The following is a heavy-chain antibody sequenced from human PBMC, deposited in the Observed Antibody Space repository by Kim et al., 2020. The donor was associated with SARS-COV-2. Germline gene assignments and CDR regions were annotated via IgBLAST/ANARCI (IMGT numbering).Heavy chain of an antibody. D-gene: IGHD3-22*01. V-gene: IGHV3-23*01. CDR3: AKNTGITMIVVVITPGGMDV. Sequence: GGSLRLSCAASGFTFSSYAMSWVRQAPGKGLEWVSAISGSGGSTYYADSVKGRFTISRDNSKNTLYLQMNSLRAEDTAVYYCAKNTGITMIVVVITPGGMDVWGQGTTVTVSS. J-gene: IGHJ6*02. CDR1: GFTFSSYA. CDR2: ISGSGGST.